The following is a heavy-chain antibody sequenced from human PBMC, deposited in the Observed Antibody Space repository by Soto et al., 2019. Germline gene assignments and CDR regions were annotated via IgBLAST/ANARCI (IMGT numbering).Heavy chain of an antibody. CDR1: GFTFSSYA. Sequence: GGSLRLSCAASGFTFSSYAMSWVRQAPGKGLEWASAISGSGGSTYYADSVKGRFTISRDNSKNTLYLQMNSLRAEDTAVYYCAKDDGSWSHSSDYWGQGTLVTVSS. V-gene: IGHV3-23*01. CDR3: AKDDGSWSHSSDY. D-gene: IGHD6-13*01. J-gene: IGHJ4*02. CDR2: ISGSGGST.